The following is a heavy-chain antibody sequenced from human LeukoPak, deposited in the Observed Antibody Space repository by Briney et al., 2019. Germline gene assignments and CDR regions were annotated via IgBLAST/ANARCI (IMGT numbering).Heavy chain of an antibody. CDR1: GFTFSSYG. D-gene: IGHD4-17*01. J-gene: IGHJ4*02. CDR2: ISYDGSNK. CDR3: AKYHGDYEDYFDY. V-gene: IGHV3-30*18. Sequence: GGSLRLSCAASGFTFSSYGMHWVRQAPGKGLEWVAVISYDGSNKYYADSVKGRFTISRDYSKNTLYLQMNSLRAEDTAVYYCAKYHGDYEDYFDYWGQGTLVTVSS.